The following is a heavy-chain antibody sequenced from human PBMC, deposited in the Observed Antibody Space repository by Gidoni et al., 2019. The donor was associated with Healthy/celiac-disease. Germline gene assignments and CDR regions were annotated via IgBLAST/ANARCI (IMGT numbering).Heavy chain of an antibody. CDR3: AKDNGSSGTFDY. Sequence: EVQLVESGGVVVQPGGYLRLSCAASGFTFDDYTMHWVRQAPGKGLEWVSLISWDGGSTYYADSVKGRFTISRDNSKNSLYLQMNSLRTEDTALYYCAKDNGSSGTFDYWGQGTLVTVSS. V-gene: IGHV3-43*01. CDR2: ISWDGGST. J-gene: IGHJ4*02. CDR1: GFTFDDYT. D-gene: IGHD6-25*01.